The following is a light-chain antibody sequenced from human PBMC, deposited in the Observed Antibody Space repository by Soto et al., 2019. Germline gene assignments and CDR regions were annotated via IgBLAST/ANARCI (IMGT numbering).Light chain of an antibody. J-gene: IGKJ1*01. CDR1: QNVGSRY. CDR3: QQYGSSPRT. CDR2: GTS. V-gene: IGKV3-20*01. Sequence: EIVLTQSPGTLSLSPGERATLSCRASQNVGSRYLAWYQQKPGQAPWLLIYGTSNRATGIPDRFSGSGSGTDFSLTISSLEPGDLAVYYCQQYGSSPRTFGQGTKVEIK.